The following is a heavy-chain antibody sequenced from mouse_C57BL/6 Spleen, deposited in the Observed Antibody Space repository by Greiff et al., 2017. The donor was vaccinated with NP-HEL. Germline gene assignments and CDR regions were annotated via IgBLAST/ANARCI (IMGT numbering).Heavy chain of an antibody. J-gene: IGHJ2*01. V-gene: IGHV5-4*03. CDR2: ISDGGSYT. CDR3: ARAPYEYAYYFDY. CDR1: GFTFSSYA. D-gene: IGHD2-4*01. Sequence: EVKLMESGGGLVKPGGSLKLSCAASGFTFSSYAMSWVRQTPEKRLEWVATISDGGSYTYYPDNVKGRFTISRDNAKNNLYLQMSHLKSEDTAMYYCARAPYEYAYYFDYWGQSTTLTVSS.